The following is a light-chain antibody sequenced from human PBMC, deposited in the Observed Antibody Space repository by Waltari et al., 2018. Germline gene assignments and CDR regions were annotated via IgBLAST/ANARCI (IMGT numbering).Light chain of an antibody. CDR2: ATS. Sequence: QAVVTQEPSLTVSPGGTVTLTCASSTGPVTRGHYPYWFQQKPGQAPRTLIYATSNKHSWTPFRFSGSLLGGKAALTLSGAQPEDEADYYCLISFGGAEEIFGGGTKLTVL. V-gene: IGLV7-46*01. CDR3: LISFGGAEEI. CDR1: TGPVTRGHY. J-gene: IGLJ2*01.